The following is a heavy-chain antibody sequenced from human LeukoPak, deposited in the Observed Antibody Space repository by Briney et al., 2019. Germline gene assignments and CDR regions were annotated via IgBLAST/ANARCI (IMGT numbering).Heavy chain of an antibody. CDR1: GGSISSYY. Sequence: SETLSLTCTVSGGSISSYYWSWIRQPPGKGLEWIGYIYYSGSTNYNPSLKSRVTISVDTSKNQFSLKLSSVTAADTAVYYCASDSSGYYYDYWGQGTLVTVSS. J-gene: IGHJ4*02. CDR3: ASDSSGYYYDY. V-gene: IGHV4-59*08. D-gene: IGHD3-22*01. CDR2: IYYSGST.